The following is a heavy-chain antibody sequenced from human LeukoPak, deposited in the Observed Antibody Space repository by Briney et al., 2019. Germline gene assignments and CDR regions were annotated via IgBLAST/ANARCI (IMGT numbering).Heavy chain of an antibody. CDR1: GGSISSGSYY. D-gene: IGHD5-24*01. J-gene: IGHJ4*02. Sequence: SETLSLTCTVSGGSISSGSYYWSWIRQPAGKGLEWIGRIYTSGSTNYNPSLKSRVTISVDTSKNQFSLKLSSVTAAHPAVYYCARDHRWLQWGYDYWGKGTLVTVSS. CDR3: ARDHRWLQWGYDY. V-gene: IGHV4-61*02. CDR2: IYTSGST.